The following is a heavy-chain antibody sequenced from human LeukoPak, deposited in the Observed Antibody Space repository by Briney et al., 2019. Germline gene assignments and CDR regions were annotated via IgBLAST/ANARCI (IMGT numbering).Heavy chain of an antibody. Sequence: PSETLSLTCAVYGGSFSGYYWSWIRQPPGKGLEWIGEINHSGSTNYNPSLKSRVTISVDTSKNQFSLKLSSVTAADTAVYYCASTYCGGDCYVAEYFQHWGQGTLVTVSS. J-gene: IGHJ1*01. CDR3: ASTYCGGDCYVAEYFQH. D-gene: IGHD2-21*02. CDR2: INHSGST. V-gene: IGHV4-34*01. CDR1: GGSFSGYY.